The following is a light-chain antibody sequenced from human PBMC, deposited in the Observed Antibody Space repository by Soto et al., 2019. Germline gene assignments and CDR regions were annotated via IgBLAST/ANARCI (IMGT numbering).Light chain of an antibody. Sequence: EIVLTQSPATLSLSPGDRVTLSCRASQSVSSYLAWYQQKPGQAPRLLIYDASNRATGIPARFSGSGSGTDFILTISSLEPEDFAVYYCQQSSNWPSTFGQGTRLEIK. V-gene: IGKV3-11*01. CDR2: DAS. CDR3: QQSSNWPST. J-gene: IGKJ5*01. CDR1: QSVSSY.